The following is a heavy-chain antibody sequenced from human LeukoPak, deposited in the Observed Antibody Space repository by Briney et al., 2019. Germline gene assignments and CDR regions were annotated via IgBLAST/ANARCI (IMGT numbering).Heavy chain of an antibody. Sequence: GGSLRPSCAASAFTFSSDWMSWVRQAPGKGLEWVANIKQDGSEKYYVDSVKGRFTISRDNAKNSLYLQMNSLRAEDTAVYYCARGRNWFDPWGQGTLVTVSS. J-gene: IGHJ5*02. CDR3: ARGRNWFDP. CDR2: IKQDGSEK. CDR1: AFTFSSDW. V-gene: IGHV3-7*01.